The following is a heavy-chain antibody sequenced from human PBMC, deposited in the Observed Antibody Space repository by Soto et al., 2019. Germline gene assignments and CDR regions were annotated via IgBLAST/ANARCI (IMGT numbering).Heavy chain of an antibody. D-gene: IGHD1-26*01. J-gene: IGHJ6*02. CDR2: ISYDGSNK. V-gene: IGHV3-30*18. CDR1: GFTFSSYG. CDR3: AKDSTIVGATTVRPYYYYYYAMDV. Sequence: GGSLRLSCAASGFTFSSYGMHWVRQAPGKGLEWVAVISYDGSNKYYADSVKGRFTISRDNSKNTLYLQMNSLRAEDTAVYYCAKDSTIVGATTVRPYYYYYYAMDVWGQGTTVTVSS.